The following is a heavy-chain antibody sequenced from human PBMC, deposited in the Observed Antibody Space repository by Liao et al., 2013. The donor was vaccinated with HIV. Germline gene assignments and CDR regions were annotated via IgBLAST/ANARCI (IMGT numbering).Heavy chain of an antibody. CDR3: ARPHRGY. D-gene: IGHD3-10*01. V-gene: IGHV4-59*01. CDR2: IYYSGSG. J-gene: IGHJ4*02. CDR1: GGSISNYY. Sequence: QVQLQESGPGLVKPAETLSLRCTVSGGSISNYYWSWIRQPPGKGLEWIGYIYYSGSGNYNPSLKSRVTISVDTSKNQFSLNLNSVTAADTAVYYCARPHRGYWGQGTLVTVSS.